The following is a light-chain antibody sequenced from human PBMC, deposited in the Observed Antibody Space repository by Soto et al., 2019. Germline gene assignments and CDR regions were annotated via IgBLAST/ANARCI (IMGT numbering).Light chain of an antibody. V-gene: IGLV1-40*01. CDR2: GNS. CDR3: KSYDSSLSGVV. J-gene: IGLJ2*01. Sequence: QPVLTQPPSVSGAPGQRVTISCTGSSSNIGAGYDVHWYQQLPGTAPKLLIYGNSTRPSGVPDRFSGSKSGTSASLAITGLQAEDEADYYCKSYDSSLSGVVFGGGTQLTVL. CDR1: SSNIGAGYD.